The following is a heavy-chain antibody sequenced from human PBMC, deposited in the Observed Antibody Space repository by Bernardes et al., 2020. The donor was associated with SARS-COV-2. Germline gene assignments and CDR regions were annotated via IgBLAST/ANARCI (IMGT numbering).Heavy chain of an antibody. J-gene: IGHJ4*02. D-gene: IGHD2-15*01. V-gene: IGHV3-73*01. CDR3: TAQTVSCHDY. CDR1: DFIFRDSP. CDR2: VRDRRRGIAT. Sequence: GSLRPPFVAPDFIFRDSPIPWVRQASGKGLEWVAHVRDRRRGIATAYAASVEGRFTISRDDSKHTAYLQMDSLKTEDTAVYYCTAQTVSCHDYWAQGTLVTVSS.